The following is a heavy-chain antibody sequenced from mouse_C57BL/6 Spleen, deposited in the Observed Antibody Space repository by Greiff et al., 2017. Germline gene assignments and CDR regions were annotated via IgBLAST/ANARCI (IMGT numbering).Heavy chain of an antibody. Sequence: QVQLQQSGAELVRPGTSVKMSCKASGYTFTNYWIGWAKQRPGHGLEWIGDIYPGGGYTNYNEKFKGKATLTADKSSSTAYMQFSSLTSEDSAIYYCARSDGSSHWYFEVWGTGTTVTVSS. J-gene: IGHJ1*03. D-gene: IGHD1-1*01. CDR1: GYTFTNYW. CDR3: ARSDGSSHWYFEV. CDR2: IYPGGGYT. V-gene: IGHV1-63*01.